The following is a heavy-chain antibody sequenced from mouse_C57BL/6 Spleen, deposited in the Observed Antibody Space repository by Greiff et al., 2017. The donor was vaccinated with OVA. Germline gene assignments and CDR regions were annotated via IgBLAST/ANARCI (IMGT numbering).Heavy chain of an antibody. J-gene: IGHJ4*01. CDR1: GYTFTSYW. D-gene: IGHD1-1*01. Sequence: QVQLQPPGAELVKPGASVKLSCKASGYTFTSYWMQWVKQRPGQGLAWIGALDPSASYTNYNQKFKGKATLTVDTSSSTAYMQLSSLTSEDSAVYYCARRDGVMDYWGQGTSVTVSS. CDR3: ARRDGVMDY. V-gene: IGHV1-50*01. CDR2: LDPSASYT.